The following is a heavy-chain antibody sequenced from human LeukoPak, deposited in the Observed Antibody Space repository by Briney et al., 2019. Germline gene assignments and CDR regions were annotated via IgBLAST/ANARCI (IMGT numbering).Heavy chain of an antibody. CDR2: MNPNSGNT. D-gene: IGHD6-19*01. CDR3: ARDLRYSSGWYPYYYYYYGMDV. J-gene: IGHJ6*02. V-gene: IGHV1-8*01. CDR1: GYTFTSYD. Sequence: ASVKVSCKASGYTFTSYDINWVRQATGQGLEWMGWMNPNSGNTGYAQKFQGRVTMTRNTSISTAYMELSSLRSEDTAVYYCARDLRYSSGWYPYYYYYYGMDVWGQGTTVTVSS.